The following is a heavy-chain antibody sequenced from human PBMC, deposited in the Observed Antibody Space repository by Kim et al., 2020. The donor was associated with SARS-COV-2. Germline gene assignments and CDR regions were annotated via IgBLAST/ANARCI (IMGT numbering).Heavy chain of an antibody. Sequence: ASVKVSCKASGYTFTSYGISWVRQAPGQGLEWMGWISAYNGNTNYAQKLQGRVTMTTDTSTSTAYMELRSLRSDDTAVYYYARSGEITIFGVVSPIGYYYYMDVWGKGTTVTVSS. J-gene: IGHJ6*03. CDR1: GYTFTSYG. CDR2: ISAYNGNT. V-gene: IGHV1-18*01. CDR3: ARSGEITIFGVVSPIGYYYYMDV. D-gene: IGHD3-3*01.